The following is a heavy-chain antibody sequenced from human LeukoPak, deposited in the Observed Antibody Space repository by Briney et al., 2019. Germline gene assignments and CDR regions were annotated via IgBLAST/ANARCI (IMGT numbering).Heavy chain of an antibody. CDR2: INHSGST. D-gene: IGHD4-11*01. CDR3: ARGHYRQPFDY. Sequence: SETLSLTCAVYGGSFSGYYWSWIRQPPGKGLEWIGEINHSGSTNYNPSLKGRVTISVDTSKNQFSLKLSSVTAADTAVYYCARGHYRQPFDYWGQGTLVTVSS. V-gene: IGHV4-34*01. CDR1: GGSFSGYY. J-gene: IGHJ4*02.